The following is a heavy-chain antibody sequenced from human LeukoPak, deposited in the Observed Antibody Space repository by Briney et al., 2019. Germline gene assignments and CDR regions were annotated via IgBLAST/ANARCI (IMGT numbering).Heavy chain of an antibody. D-gene: IGHD4-17*01. J-gene: IGHJ4*02. CDR3: ARGRYGDKDGSFDY. Sequence: PSETLSLTCAVYGGSFSGYYWNWIRQPPGKGLEWIGEINHSGSTNYNPSLKSRVTISVDTSKNQFSLKLSSVTAADTAVYYCARGRYGDKDGSFDYWGQGTLVTVSS. CDR2: INHSGST. V-gene: IGHV4-34*01. CDR1: GGSFSGYY.